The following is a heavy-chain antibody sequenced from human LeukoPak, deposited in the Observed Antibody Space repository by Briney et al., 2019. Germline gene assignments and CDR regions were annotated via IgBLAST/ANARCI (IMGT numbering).Heavy chain of an antibody. D-gene: IGHD2-8*01. CDR1: GFTFSNYA. Sequence: EGSLRLSCAASGFTFSNYAMNWVRQAPGKGLEWVSSITGSGGSTYYADSVKGRFTISRHSSKNTLYLQMNSLRAEDTAVYYCAKGLLVDPGWGQGTLVTVSS. V-gene: IGHV3-23*01. J-gene: IGHJ4*02. CDR3: AKGLLVDPG. CDR2: ITGSGGST.